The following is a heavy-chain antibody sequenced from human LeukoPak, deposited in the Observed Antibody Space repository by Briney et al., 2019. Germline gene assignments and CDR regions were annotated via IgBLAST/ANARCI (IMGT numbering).Heavy chain of an antibody. V-gene: IGHV1-2*02. CDR2: INPNSGDT. Sequence: ASVEVSCKAFGYTFTDYYIHWLRQAPGQGLEWMGWINPNSGDTNSAQKLQGRVTMTRDTSINTAYMDLNRLTSDDTAVYYCAGDGTFDIWGQGTMVTVSS. J-gene: IGHJ3*02. CDR3: AGDGTFDI. CDR1: GYTFTDYY.